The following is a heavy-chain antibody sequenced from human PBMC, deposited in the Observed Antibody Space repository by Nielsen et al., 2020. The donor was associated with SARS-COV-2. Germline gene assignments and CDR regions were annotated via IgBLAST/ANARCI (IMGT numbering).Heavy chain of an antibody. CDR1: GGSISSSSYY. CDR2: IYYSGST. D-gene: IGHD1-1*01. V-gene: IGHV4-39*01. J-gene: IGHJ4*02. Sequence: SETLSLTCTVSGGSISSSSYYWGWIRQPPGKGLEWIGSIYYSGSTYYNPSLKSRVTISVDTSKNQFSLKVSSVTAADTAVYYCATDGFSFGTFDYWGQGALVTVSS. CDR3: ATDGFSFGTFDY.